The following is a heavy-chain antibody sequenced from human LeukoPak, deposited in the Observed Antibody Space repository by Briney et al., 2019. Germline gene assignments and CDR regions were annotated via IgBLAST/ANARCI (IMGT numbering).Heavy chain of an antibody. D-gene: IGHD3-9*01. CDR1: GGSFSGYY. CDR3: ARDEVTYYDILTGYPQPGAFDN. J-gene: IGHJ3*02. CDR2: INHSGST. V-gene: IGHV4-34*01. Sequence: SETLSLTCAVYGGSFSGYYWSWIRQPPGKGLEWIGEINHSGSTNYNPSLKSRVTISVDTSKNQFSLKLSSVTAADTAVYYCARDEVTYYDILTGYPQPGAFDNWGQGTMVTVSS.